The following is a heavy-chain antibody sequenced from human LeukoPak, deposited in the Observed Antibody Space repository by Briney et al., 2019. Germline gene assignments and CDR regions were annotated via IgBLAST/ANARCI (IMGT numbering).Heavy chain of an antibody. CDR3: ARDFSNTSGFKVVVDY. CDR1: GYTFSNYG. V-gene: IGHV1-18*01. Sequence: GASVKVSCKASGYTFSNYGITWVRQAPGQGLEWMGWISAYNGDTKYAQKVQGRVTMTTDTSTSTAYMELRSLTSDDTAVCYCARDFSNTSGFKVVVDYWGQGTLVTVSS. CDR2: ISAYNGDT. J-gene: IGHJ4*02. D-gene: IGHD3-22*01.